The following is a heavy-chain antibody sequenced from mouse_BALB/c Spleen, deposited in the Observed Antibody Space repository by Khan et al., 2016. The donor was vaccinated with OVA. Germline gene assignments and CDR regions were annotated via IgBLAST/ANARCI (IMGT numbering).Heavy chain of an antibody. CDR1: GYSFINYW. Sequence: QVQLKQSGAELAKPGASVKMSCKASGYSFINYWILWVKQRPGPGLEWIGYINPSTGYTEYNQHFKDKATLTADKSSSTAYMQLSSLTSEDSAVYYCARRGLRWDFDYWGQGTTLTVSS. D-gene: IGHD1-1*01. J-gene: IGHJ2*01. V-gene: IGHV1-7*01. CDR3: ARRGLRWDFDY. CDR2: INPSTGYT.